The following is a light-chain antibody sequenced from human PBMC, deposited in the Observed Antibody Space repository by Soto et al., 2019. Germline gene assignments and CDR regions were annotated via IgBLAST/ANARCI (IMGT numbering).Light chain of an antibody. V-gene: IGKV1-9*01. CDR3: RHLNSYPWT. CDR2: AAS. Sequence: DIQLTQAPSFLSASVGDRVTITCRASPGIYTYLAWYQQKPGKAPELLIYAASTLQSGDPSRFSGSGSGTEFTLTISSLQPEDFATYYCRHLNSYPWTFGQGTKVEIK. CDR1: PGIYTY. J-gene: IGKJ1*01.